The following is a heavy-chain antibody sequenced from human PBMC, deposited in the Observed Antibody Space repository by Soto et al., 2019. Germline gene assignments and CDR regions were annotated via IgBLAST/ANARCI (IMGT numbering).Heavy chain of an antibody. CDR1: GGSFSGYY. CDR3: ARGDYGDGYGMGV. CDR2: INHSGST. J-gene: IGHJ6*02. Sequence: SETLSLTCAVYGGSFSGYYWSWIRQPPGKGLEWIGEINHSGSTNYNPSLKSRVTISVDTSKNQFSLKLSSVTAADTAVYYCARGDYGDGYGMGVWGHGTTVTVSS. D-gene: IGHD4-17*01. V-gene: IGHV4-34*01.